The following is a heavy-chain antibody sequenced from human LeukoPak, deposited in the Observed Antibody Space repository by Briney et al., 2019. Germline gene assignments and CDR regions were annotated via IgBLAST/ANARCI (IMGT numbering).Heavy chain of an antibody. CDR2: INHSGST. Sequence: SETLSLTCAVYGGSFSGYYWSWIRQPPGKGLEWIGEINHSGSTNYNPSLKSRVTISVDTSKNQFSLKLSSVTAADTAVYYCAKCSGYYSNWFDPWAREPWSPSPQ. J-gene: IGHJ5*02. CDR1: GGSFSGYY. D-gene: IGHD3-22*01. V-gene: IGHV4-34*01. CDR3: AKCSGYYSNWFDP.